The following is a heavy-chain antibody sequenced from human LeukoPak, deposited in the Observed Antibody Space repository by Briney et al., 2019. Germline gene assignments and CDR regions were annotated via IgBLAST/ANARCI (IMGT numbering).Heavy chain of an antibody. CDR2: ISYDGSNK. Sequence: PGGSLRLSCAASGFTFSSYAMHWVRQAPGKGLEWVAVISYDGSNKYYADSVKGRFTISRDNSKNTLYLQMNSLRAEDTAVYYCARATRMEMSRFLEWLLPFDYWGQGTTVTVSS. CDR1: GFTFSSYA. CDR3: ARATRMEMSRFLEWLLPFDY. J-gene: IGHJ4*03. V-gene: IGHV3-30-3*01. D-gene: IGHD3-3*01.